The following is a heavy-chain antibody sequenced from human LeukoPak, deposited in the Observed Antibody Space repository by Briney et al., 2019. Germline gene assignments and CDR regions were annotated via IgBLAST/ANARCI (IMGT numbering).Heavy chain of an antibody. J-gene: IGHJ4*02. CDR1: GFTFSSYA. CDR2: ITSSGGGT. CDR3: ATRIEQQLVP. Sequence: AGGSLRLSCAASGFTFSSYAMSWARQAPGKGLEWVSAITSSGGGTYYADSVKGRFTISRDNSKSTLYPQMNSLGVDDTALYYCATRIEQQLVPGGQGTLVTVSS. D-gene: IGHD6-6*01. V-gene: IGHV3-23*01.